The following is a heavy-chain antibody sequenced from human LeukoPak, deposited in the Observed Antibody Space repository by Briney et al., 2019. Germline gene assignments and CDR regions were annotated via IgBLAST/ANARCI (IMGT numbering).Heavy chain of an antibody. Sequence: PGGSLRLSCAASGFTFSSYWMNWVRLAPGKGLVWVANIKQDGSEKYFVDSVKGRFTISRDNAKNSLYLQMNSLRAEDTAVYYCARGFGGFDYWGQGTLVTVSS. J-gene: IGHJ4*02. CDR3: ARGFGGFDY. CDR1: GFTFSSYW. CDR2: IKQDGSEK. V-gene: IGHV3-7*04. D-gene: IGHD3-10*01.